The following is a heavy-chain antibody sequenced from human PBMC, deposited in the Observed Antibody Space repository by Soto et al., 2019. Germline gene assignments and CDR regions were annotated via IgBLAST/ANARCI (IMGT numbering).Heavy chain of an antibody. J-gene: IGHJ5*02. Sequence: QVQLQQWGAGLLKPSETLSLTCAVYGGSFSSYYWSCIRQPPGKGLEWIGLINHSGSTNYDPSLKSRVTISIDTSKNQVSLTLSSVTAADTAVYYCARGEPRFMEWLLLSEYFDPWGQGTLVTVSS. CDR3: ARGEPRFMEWLLLSEYFDP. CDR2: INHSGST. V-gene: IGHV4-34*01. CDR1: GGSFSSYY. D-gene: IGHD3-3*01.